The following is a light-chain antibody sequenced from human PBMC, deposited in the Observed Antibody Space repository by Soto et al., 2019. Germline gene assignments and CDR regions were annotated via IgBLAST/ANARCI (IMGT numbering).Light chain of an antibody. J-gene: IGKJ1*01. CDR3: QLYSSSPWT. CDR1: QSVSSSY. CDR2: GAS. Sequence: EIVLTQSPGTLSLSPGERATLSCRASQSVSSSYLAWYQQKPGQAPRPPIYGASSRAIGIPDRFSGSGSGTDFTLTISRLEPEDIAVYYCQLYSSSPWTFGQGTKV. V-gene: IGKV3-20*01.